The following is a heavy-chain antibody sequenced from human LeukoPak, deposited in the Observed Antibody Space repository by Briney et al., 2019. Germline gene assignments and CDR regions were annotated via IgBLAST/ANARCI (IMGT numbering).Heavy chain of an antibody. Sequence: PGTSLRLSCAASGFTFSSYAMHWVRQAPGKGLEWVAVISFDGSNEYYADSVKGRFTISRDNSKDTVYLQVNSLRAEDTAMYYCARGTWDYWGQGTLVTVSS. V-gene: IGHV3-30-3*01. CDR1: GFTFSSYA. CDR3: ARGTWDY. CDR2: ISFDGSNE. J-gene: IGHJ4*02.